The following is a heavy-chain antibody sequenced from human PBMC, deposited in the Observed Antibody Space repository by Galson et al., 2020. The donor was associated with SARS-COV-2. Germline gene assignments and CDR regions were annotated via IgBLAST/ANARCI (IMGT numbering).Heavy chain of an antibody. D-gene: IGHD3-3*01. J-gene: IGHJ6*02. V-gene: IGHV3-21*01. CDR1: GFTFSSYS. Sequence: GESLKISCAASGFTFSSYSMNWVRQAPGKGLEWVSSISSSSSYIYYADSVKGRFTISRDNAKNSLYLQMNSLRAEDTAVYYCARGGSYYDFWSGYYTGKGDYYGMDVWGQGTTVTVSS. CDR3: ARGGSYYDFWSGYYTGKGDYYGMDV. CDR2: ISSSSSYI.